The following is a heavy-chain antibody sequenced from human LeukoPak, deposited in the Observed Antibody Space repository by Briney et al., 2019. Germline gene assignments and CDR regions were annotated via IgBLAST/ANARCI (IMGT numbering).Heavy chain of an antibody. Sequence: ASVKVSCKASGYTFTSYDINWVRQATGQGLEWMGWMNPNSGNTGYAQKFQGRVTITRNTSISTAYMELSSLRSEDTAVYYCARRHQPRSQLPKWAAYYYYMDVWGKGTTVTVSS. CDR2: MNPNSGNT. V-gene: IGHV1-8*03. J-gene: IGHJ6*03. CDR1: GYTFTSYD. CDR3: ARRHQPRSQLPKWAAYYYYMDV. D-gene: IGHD2-2*01.